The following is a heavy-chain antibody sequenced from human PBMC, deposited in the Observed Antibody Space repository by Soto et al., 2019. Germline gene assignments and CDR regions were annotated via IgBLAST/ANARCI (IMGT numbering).Heavy chain of an antibody. Sequence: EVQLVESGGGLVKPGGSLRLSCAASGFTFRTYTLNWVRQAPGKGLEWVSSLSGTSSHIYYTDSVKGRFTVSRDNAENSLYLQMNSLRAEDTAIYYCARGVIYGDFDHFDYWGQGTLVTVSS. CDR2: LSGTSSHI. V-gene: IGHV3-21*01. J-gene: IGHJ4*02. CDR1: GFTFRTYT. D-gene: IGHD4-17*01. CDR3: ARGVIYGDFDHFDY.